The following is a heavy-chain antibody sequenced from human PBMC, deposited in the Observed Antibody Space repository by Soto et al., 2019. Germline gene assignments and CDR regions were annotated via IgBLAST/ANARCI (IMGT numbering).Heavy chain of an antibody. CDR1: GFTFSSYG. CDR2: IWFDGSKR. CDR3: ARDIATAGVVLDY. D-gene: IGHD6-13*01. J-gene: IGHJ4*02. V-gene: IGHV3-33*01. Sequence: QVQLVESGGGVIQPGKSPRLSCGGSGFTFSSYGMHWVRQVPGKGLEWVAVIWFDGSKRYYADSVKGRFTISRDDSKSTLYLQMNSVRAEDTGVYYCARDIATAGVVLDYWGQGTPVTVSS.